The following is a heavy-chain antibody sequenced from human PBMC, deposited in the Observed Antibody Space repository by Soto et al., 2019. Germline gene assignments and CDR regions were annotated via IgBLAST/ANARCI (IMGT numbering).Heavy chain of an antibody. J-gene: IGHJ6*02. D-gene: IGHD1-26*01. CDR3: AKAAGIVGATYYYYGMDV. Sequence: GEALRLSCAASGFTFSSYAMSWVRQAPGKGLEWVSAISGSGGSTYYADSVKCRFTISRENSKNTLYLQMNSLRSEHTAVYYCAKAAGIVGATYYYYGMDVWGQGTTVTVSS. CDR1: GFTFSSYA. CDR2: ISGSGGST. V-gene: IGHV3-23*01.